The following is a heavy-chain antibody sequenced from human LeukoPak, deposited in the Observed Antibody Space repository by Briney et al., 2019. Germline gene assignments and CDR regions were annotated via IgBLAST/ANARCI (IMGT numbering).Heavy chain of an antibody. D-gene: IGHD2-15*01. V-gene: IGHV3-21*01. J-gene: IGHJ4*02. CDR3: ARAVSCSGGSCYSDY. Sequence: GGSLRLSCAASGFTFSSYTMNWVRQAPGKGLEWVSSITSFSSYIYYGDSVKGRFTISRDNAKNSQYLQMNSLRAEDTAVYYCARAVSCSGGSCYSDYWGQGTLVTVSS. CDR1: GFTFSSYT. CDR2: ITSFSSYI.